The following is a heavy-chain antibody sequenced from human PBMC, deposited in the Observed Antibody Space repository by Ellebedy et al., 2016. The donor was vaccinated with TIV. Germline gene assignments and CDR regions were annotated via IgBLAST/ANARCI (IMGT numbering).Heavy chain of an antibody. Sequence: GESLKISXAASGFTFSSYWMHWVRQAPGKGLVWVSRINSDGSSTSYADSVKGRFTISRDNAKNSLYLQMNSLRAEDTAVYYCARDLGLGRYTPSFQHWGQGTLVTVSS. CDR2: INSDGSST. V-gene: IGHV3-74*01. CDR1: GFTFSSYW. J-gene: IGHJ1*01. CDR3: ARDLGLGRYTPSFQH. D-gene: IGHD3-10*01.